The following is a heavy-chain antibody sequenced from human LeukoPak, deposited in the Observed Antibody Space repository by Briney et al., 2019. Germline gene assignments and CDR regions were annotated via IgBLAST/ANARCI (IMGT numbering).Heavy chain of an antibody. CDR3: ARVLSSSWYDYFDY. V-gene: IGHV3-66*01. CDR1: GFTVSSNY. J-gene: IGHJ4*02. Sequence: GGSLRLSCAASGFTVSSNYMSWVRQAPGKGLEWVSVIYNGGSTHYADSVKGRFTISRDNSKNTLDLQMNSLRVEDTAVYYCARVLSSSWYDYFDYWGQGTLVTASS. D-gene: IGHD6-13*01. CDR2: IYNGGST.